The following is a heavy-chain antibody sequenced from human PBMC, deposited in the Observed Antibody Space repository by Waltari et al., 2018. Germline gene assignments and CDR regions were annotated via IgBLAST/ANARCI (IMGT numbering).Heavy chain of an antibody. CDR2: IWYDGSNK. V-gene: IGHV3-33*01. CDR3: ARDTRDAFDI. CDR1: GFTFSSSG. Sequence: QVQLVESGGGVVQPGRSLRLSCAASGFTFSSSGMHWVRQAPGKGLEWVAVIWYDGSNKYYADSVKGRFTISRDNSKNTLYLQMNSLRAEDTAVYYCARDTRDAFDIWGQGTMVTVSS. J-gene: IGHJ3*02.